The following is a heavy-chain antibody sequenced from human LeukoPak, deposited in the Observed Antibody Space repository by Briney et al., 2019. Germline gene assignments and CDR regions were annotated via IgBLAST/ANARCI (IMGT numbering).Heavy chain of an antibody. CDR3: ARGSPLAYCGGDCYFDFDY. J-gene: IGHJ4*02. CDR1: GYTFTSYD. V-gene: IGHV1-8*01. D-gene: IGHD2-21*02. CDR2: MNPNSGNT. Sequence: ASVKVSCKASGYTFTSYDINWVRQATGQGLEWMGWMNPNSGNTGYAQKFQGRVTMTRNTSISTAYMELSSLRSEDTAVYYCARGSPLAYCGGDCYFDFDYWGQGTLVTVSS.